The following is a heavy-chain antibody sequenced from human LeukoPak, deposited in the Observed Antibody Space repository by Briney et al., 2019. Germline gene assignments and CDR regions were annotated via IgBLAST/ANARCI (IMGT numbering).Heavy chain of an antibody. Sequence: GSLRLSCAASGSTFSSYGMHWVRQAPGRGLEWVAVISYDGSNKYYADSVKGRFTISRDNSKNTLYLQMNSLRAEDTAVYYCAKDGKRWLQGHIDYWGQGTLVTVSS. V-gene: IGHV3-30*18. CDR2: ISYDGSNK. D-gene: IGHD5-24*01. CDR1: GSTFSSYG. J-gene: IGHJ4*02. CDR3: AKDGKRWLQGHIDY.